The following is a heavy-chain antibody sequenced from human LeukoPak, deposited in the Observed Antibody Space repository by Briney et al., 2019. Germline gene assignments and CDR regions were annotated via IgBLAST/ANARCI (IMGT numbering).Heavy chain of an antibody. Sequence: SETLSLTCAVYGGSFSGYYWSWIRQPPGKGLEWIGEINHSGSTNYNPSLKRRGTISIDTSKNQFSLKLSSVTAADTAVYYCATSNGMAPYWGQGTLVTVSS. D-gene: IGHD5-24*01. V-gene: IGHV4-34*01. CDR3: ATSNGMAPY. CDR2: INHSGST. J-gene: IGHJ4*02. CDR1: GGSFSGYY.